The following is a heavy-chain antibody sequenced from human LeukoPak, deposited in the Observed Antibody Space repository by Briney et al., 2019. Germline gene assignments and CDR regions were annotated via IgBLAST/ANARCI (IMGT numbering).Heavy chain of an antibody. Sequence: ASVKVSCKVSGYTLTELSMHWVRQAPGKGLEWMGGFDPEDGETIYAQKSQGRVTMTEDTSTDTAYMELSSLRSEDTAVYYCATLNLMYSSSSWYVPWFDPWGQGTLVTVSS. V-gene: IGHV1-24*01. CDR1: GYTLTELS. CDR2: FDPEDGET. CDR3: ATLNLMYSSSSWYVPWFDP. D-gene: IGHD6-13*01. J-gene: IGHJ5*02.